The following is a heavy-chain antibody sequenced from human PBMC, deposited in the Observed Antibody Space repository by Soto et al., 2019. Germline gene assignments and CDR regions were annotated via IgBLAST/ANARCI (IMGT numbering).Heavy chain of an antibody. CDR3: ARDVAAAAAGHDYYYYGMDV. V-gene: IGHV4-31*03. Sequence: SETLSLTCTVSGGSISSGGYYWSWIRQHPGKGLEWIGYIYYSGSTYYNPSLKSRVTISVDTSKNQFSLKLSSVTAADTAVYYCARDVAAAAAGHDYYYYGMDVWGQGTTVTVSS. CDR2: IYYSGST. J-gene: IGHJ6*02. D-gene: IGHD6-13*01. CDR1: GGSISSGGYY.